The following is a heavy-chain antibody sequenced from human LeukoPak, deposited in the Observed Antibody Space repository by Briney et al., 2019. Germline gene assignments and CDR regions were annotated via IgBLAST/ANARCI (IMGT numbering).Heavy chain of an antibody. CDR1: GFTFSICV. CDR2: ISYDGGNK. CDR3: ARSPLMGSIDY. J-gene: IGHJ4*02. D-gene: IGHD3-10*01. Sequence: GGSLRLSCAASGFTFSICVMHWVRQAPGKGLEWVAVISYDGGNKKYADSVKGRFTISRDNSKNTVYLQTNSLRAEDTAVYYCARSPLMGSIDYWGQGTLVTVSS. V-gene: IGHV3-30*03.